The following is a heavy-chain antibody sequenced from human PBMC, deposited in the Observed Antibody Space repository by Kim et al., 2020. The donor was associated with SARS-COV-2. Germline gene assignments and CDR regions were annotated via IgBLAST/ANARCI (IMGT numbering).Heavy chain of an antibody. V-gene: IGHV3-21*01. D-gene: IGHD5-12*01. J-gene: IGHJ5*02. CDR2: ISSSSSYI. Sequence: GGSLRLSCAASGFTFSSYSMNWVRQAPGKGLEWVSSISSSSSYIYYADSVKGRFTISRDNAKNSLYLQMNSLRAEDTAVYYCARDFSVDIVATKVVSWFDPWGQGTLVTVSS. CDR1: GFTFSSYS. CDR3: ARDFSVDIVATKVVSWFDP.